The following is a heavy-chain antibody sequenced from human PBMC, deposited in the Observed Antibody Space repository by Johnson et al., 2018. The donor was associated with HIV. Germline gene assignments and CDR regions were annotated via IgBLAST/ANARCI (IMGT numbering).Heavy chain of an antibody. D-gene: IGHD6-13*01. V-gene: IGHV3-15*01. Sequence: VQLVESGGGLIKPGGSLRLSCAASGFTFSNAWMSWVRQAPGKGLEWVARIKSKTDGGTTDYAAPVKGRFTMSRDDSKNTLYLQMNSLKIEDTAVYYCTTGQLGGASDIWGQGTMVTVSS. CDR3: TTGQLGGASDI. CDR1: GFTFSNAW. CDR2: IKSKTDGGTT. J-gene: IGHJ3*02.